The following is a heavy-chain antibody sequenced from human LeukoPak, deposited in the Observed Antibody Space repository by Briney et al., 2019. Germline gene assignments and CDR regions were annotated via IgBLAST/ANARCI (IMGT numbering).Heavy chain of an antibody. CDR3: AREPRGYSSGWSRPTDAFDI. Sequence: PGGSLRLSCAASGFTFSSYAMSWVRQAPGKGLEWVSAISGSGGSTYYADSVKGRFTISRDNSKNTLYLQMNSLRAEDTAVYYCAREPRGYSSGWSRPTDAFDIWGQGTMVTVSS. CDR2: ISGSGGST. J-gene: IGHJ3*02. CDR1: GFTFSSYA. V-gene: IGHV3-23*01. D-gene: IGHD6-19*01.